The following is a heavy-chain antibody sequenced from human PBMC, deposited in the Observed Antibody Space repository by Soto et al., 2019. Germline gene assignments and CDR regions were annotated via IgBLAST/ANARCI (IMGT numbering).Heavy chain of an antibody. V-gene: IGHV4-39*01. CDR1: GGSISSSSYY. D-gene: IGHD3-10*01. J-gene: IGHJ6*02. Sequence: SETLSLTCTVSGGSISSSSYYWGWIRQPPGKGLEWIGSIYYSGSTYYNPSLKSRVTISVDTSKNQFSLKLSSVTAADTAVYYCARHAAYYYGSGSYYSGFYYYYGMDVWGQGTTVT. CDR3: ARHAAYYYGSGSYYSGFYYYYGMDV. CDR2: IYYSGST.